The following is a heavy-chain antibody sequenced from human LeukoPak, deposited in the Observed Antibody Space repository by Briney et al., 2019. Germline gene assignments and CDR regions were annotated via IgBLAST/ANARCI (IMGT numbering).Heavy chain of an antibody. J-gene: IGHJ5*02. CDR3: ARVIAAAGRYNWFDP. CDR1: GYTFSGHY. CDR2: IIPIFGTA. D-gene: IGHD6-13*01. Sequence: GASVKVSCKASGYTFSGHYLHWVRQAPGQGLEWMGGIIPIFGTANYAQKFQGRVTITADGSTSTAYMELSSLRSEDTAVYYCARVIAAAGRYNWFDPWGQGTLVTVSS. V-gene: IGHV1-69*13.